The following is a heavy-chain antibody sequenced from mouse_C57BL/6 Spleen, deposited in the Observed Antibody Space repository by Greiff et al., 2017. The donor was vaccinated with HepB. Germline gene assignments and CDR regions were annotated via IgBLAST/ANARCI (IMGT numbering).Heavy chain of an antibody. V-gene: IGHV1-18*01. CDR2: INPNNGGT. Sequence: EVQLQQSGPELVKPGASVKIPCKASGYTFTDYNMDWVKQSHGKSLEWIGAINPNNGGTIYNQKFKGKATLTVDKSSSTAYMELRSLTSEDTAVYYCARDDSSFAYWGQGTLVTGSA. CDR3: ARDDSSFAY. D-gene: IGHD2-4*01. CDR1: GYTFTDYN. J-gene: IGHJ3*01.